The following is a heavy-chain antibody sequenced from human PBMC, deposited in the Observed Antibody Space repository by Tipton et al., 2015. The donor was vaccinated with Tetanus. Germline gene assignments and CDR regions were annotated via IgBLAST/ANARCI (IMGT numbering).Heavy chain of an antibody. V-gene: IGHV1-2*02. D-gene: IGHD2-21*01. Sequence: QLVQSGAEVKKPGASVKVSCKASGYTFTGYYMDWVRQAPGQGLEWMGWIDPNSGGTVYAQKFQGRVTMTRDTSISTAYMELSSLRSDAPAVYYCARGGGDYGYYGVDVWGPGTTVPVS. CDR1: GYTFTGYY. CDR3: ARGGGDYGYYGVDV. J-gene: IGHJ6*02. CDR2: IDPNSGGT.